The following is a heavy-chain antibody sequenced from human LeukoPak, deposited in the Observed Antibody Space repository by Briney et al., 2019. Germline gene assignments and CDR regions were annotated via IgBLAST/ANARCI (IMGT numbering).Heavy chain of an antibody. V-gene: IGHV3-21*01. CDR2: ISSSSSYI. D-gene: IGHD3-10*01. CDR3: ARDGIGYGSGSYYNSWGMDV. CDR1: GFTFSSYS. Sequence: GGSLRLSCAASGFTFSSYSMNWVRQAPGKGLEWVSSISSSSSYIYYADSVKGRFTISRDNAKNSLYLQMNSLRAEDTAVYYCARDGIGYGSGSYYNSWGMDVWGQGTTVTVSS. J-gene: IGHJ6*02.